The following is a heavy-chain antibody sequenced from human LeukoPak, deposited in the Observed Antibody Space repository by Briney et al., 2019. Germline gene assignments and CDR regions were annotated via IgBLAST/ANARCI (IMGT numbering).Heavy chain of an antibody. CDR3: ARALTIYDFWSGYYGAFDI. CDR2: MNPNSGNT. J-gene: IGHJ3*02. Sequence: ASVKVSCKASGYTFTSYDINWVRQATGQGLEWMGWMNPNSGNTGYAQKFQGRVTMTRNTSISTAYMELSSLRSEDTAVYYCARALTIYDFWSGYYGAFDIWGQGTMVTVSS. V-gene: IGHV1-8*01. CDR1: GYTFTSYD. D-gene: IGHD3-3*01.